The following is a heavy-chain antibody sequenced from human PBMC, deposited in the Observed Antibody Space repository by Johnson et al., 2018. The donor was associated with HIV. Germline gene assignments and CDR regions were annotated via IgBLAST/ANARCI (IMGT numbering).Heavy chain of an antibody. CDR3: ARRDSGSLSFDI. Sequence: VQLVESGGGLVKPGGSLRLSCAASGFTFSNAWMSWVRQAPGKGLEWVSGINWNGVSTAYADSVKGRCTISRDNGKNSLYLQMNSLRGEDTALYYCARRDSGSLSFDIWGQWTMVTVSS. J-gene: IGHJ3*02. V-gene: IGHV3-20*04. D-gene: IGHD1-26*01. CDR1: GFTFSNAW. CDR2: INWNGVST.